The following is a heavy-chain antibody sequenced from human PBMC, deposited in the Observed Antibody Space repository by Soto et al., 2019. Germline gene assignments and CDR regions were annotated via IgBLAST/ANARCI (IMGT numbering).Heavy chain of an antibody. V-gene: IGHV3-23*01. D-gene: IGHD3-22*01. J-gene: IGHJ4*02. CDR3: VKGAGYYDSTQEGFDY. CDR2: ISGSGGST. CDR1: GFTFSSYA. Sequence: EVQLLESGGGLVQPGGSLRLSCAASGFTFSSYAMSWVRQAPGKGLEWVSAISGSGGSTYYADSVKGRFTISRDNSKNMLDRQMNRLRADDMAVYYCVKGAGYYDSTQEGFDYWCQGTLVTVSS.